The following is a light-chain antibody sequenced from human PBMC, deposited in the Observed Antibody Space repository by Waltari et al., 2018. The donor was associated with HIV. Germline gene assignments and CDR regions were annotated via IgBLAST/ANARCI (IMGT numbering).Light chain of an antibody. CDR3: HNYATSSHT. Sequence: DVQMTQSPSIISASAGDRVNITCRASQSSDQWVAWYQQTPGKAPKVLMFAASTLVDGVPSRFSGSASGTEFNFTITGLQPDDFATYYCHNYATSSHTFGQGTKV. CDR2: AAS. CDR1: QSSDQW. J-gene: IGKJ1*01. V-gene: IGKV1-5*03.